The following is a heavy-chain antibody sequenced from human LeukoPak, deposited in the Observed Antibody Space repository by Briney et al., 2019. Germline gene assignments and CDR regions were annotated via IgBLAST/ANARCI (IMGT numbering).Heavy chain of an antibody. CDR1: GFTFSNYW. J-gene: IGHJ3*02. Sequence: PGGSLRLSCGASGFTFSNYWMSWVRQAPGKGLEWVANIKQDGSEKQYVDSVKGRFTISRDNAKNSLYLQMTSLRAEDTAVYYCARDDQQWLALNAFDICGQATMVTVSS. CDR3: ARDDQQWLALNAFDI. D-gene: IGHD6-19*01. CDR2: IKQDGSEK. V-gene: IGHV3-7*01.